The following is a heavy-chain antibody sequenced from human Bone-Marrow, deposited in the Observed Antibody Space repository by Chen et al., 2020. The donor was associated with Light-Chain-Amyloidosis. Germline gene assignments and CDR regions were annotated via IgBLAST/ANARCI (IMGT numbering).Heavy chain of an antibody. D-gene: IGHD4-17*01. Sequence: QVQLVESGGGLVKPGGSLRLSCAASGFTFSDYYMAWIRQAPGKGLEWDSYMSNNNHYTRYGDSVRGRFTIAGDNAKNSLYLHMNCLRVEDSAIYYCARDVMFDYGDYGGDYYDGMDVWGQGTTVTVSS. J-gene: IGHJ6*02. V-gene: IGHV3-11*06. CDR1: GFTFSDYY. CDR2: MSNNNHYT. CDR3: ARDVMFDYGDYGGDYYDGMDV.